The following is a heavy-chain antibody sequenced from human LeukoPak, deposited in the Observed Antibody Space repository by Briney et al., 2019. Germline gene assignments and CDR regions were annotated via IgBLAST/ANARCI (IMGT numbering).Heavy chain of an antibody. Sequence: GRSLRLSCAASGSNFRNYGMHWVRQAPGKGLGWVAVIWYDGGNKYDEDSVKGRFTISRENAKNMLYLQMNSLRAEDTAVYYCARDQGAARPWYFDLWGRGTLVTVSS. D-gene: IGHD6-6*01. CDR3: ARDQGAARPWYFDL. V-gene: IGHV3-33*01. CDR1: GSNFRNYG. CDR2: IWYDGGNK. J-gene: IGHJ2*01.